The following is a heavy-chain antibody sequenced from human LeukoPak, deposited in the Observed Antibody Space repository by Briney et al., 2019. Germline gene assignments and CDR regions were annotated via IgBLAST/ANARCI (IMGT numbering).Heavy chain of an antibody. J-gene: IGHJ4*02. CDR3: ARVGGHDYVWGSYRHFDY. Sequence: GGSLRLSCAASGFTFSSYAMHWVRQAPGKGLEWVAVISYDGSNKYYADSVKGRFTISRDNSKNTLYLQMNSLRAEDTAVYYCARVGGHDYVWGSYRHFDYWGQGTLVTVSS. D-gene: IGHD3-16*02. V-gene: IGHV3-30*04. CDR2: ISYDGSNK. CDR1: GFTFSSYA.